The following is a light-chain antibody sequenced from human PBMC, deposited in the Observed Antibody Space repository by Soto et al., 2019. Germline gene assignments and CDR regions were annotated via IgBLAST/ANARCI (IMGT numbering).Light chain of an antibody. V-gene: IGLV1-47*01. Sequence: QSVLTQPPSASGAPGQRVTISCSGSSSNIGSNYVYWYQQLPGTAPKLLIYRNNQRPSGVPDRFSGSKSGTSASLAISGLRSEDEAEYYCAAWDDNLSANVVFGGGTQLTVL. J-gene: IGLJ2*01. CDR2: RNN. CDR3: AAWDDNLSANVV. CDR1: SSNIGSNY.